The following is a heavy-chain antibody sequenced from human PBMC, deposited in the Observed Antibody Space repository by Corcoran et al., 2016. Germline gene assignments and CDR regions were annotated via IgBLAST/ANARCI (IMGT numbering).Heavy chain of an antibody. J-gene: IGHJ4*02. Sequence: QVQLVESGGGVVQPGRSLRLSCAASGFTFSSYGMHWVRQAPGKGLEWVAVIWYDGSNKYYADSVKGRFTISRDNSKNTLYLQMNSLRAEDTALYYCARWGEPYYYDSSGYLDYWGQGTLVTVSS. CDR1: GFTFSSYG. D-gene: IGHD3-22*01. V-gene: IGHV3-33*01. CDR3: ARWGEPYYYDSSGYLDY. CDR2: IWYDGSNK.